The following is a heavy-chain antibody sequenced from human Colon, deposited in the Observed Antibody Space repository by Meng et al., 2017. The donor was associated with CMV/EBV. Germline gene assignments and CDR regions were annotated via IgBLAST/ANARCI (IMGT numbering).Heavy chain of an antibody. CDR3: ARGPLSGWQPD. CDR1: GDTPPGYT. J-gene: IGHJ4*02. Sequence: ASVKVSCKASGDTPPGYTMYWVRQAAGQGLEWLGWVNPDTKTTRYSQKFEGRVAMTTDSSTNTVYMHLDGLTSDDTAVYYCARGPLSGWQPDRGQGTLVTVSS. D-gene: IGHD6-19*01. V-gene: IGHV1-8*01. CDR2: VNPDTKTT.